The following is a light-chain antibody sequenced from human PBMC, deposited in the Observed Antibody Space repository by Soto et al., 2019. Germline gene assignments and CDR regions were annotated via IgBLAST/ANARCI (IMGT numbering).Light chain of an antibody. CDR3: AAWDDSLNGLV. V-gene: IGLV1-44*01. CDR1: SSNIGSNT. J-gene: IGLJ2*01. Sequence: QSVLTQPPSASGTPGQRVTISCSGSSSNIGSNTVNWYQQLPGTAPKLLIYSDNQRPSGVPDRFSVSKSGTSVSLAISGLQSDDEADYYSAAWDDSLNGLVFGGGTKLTVL. CDR2: SDN.